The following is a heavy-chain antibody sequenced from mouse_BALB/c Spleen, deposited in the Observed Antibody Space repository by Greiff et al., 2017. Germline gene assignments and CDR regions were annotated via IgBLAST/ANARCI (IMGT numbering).Heavy chain of an antibody. CDR3: ARDQYGSTLYYYAMDY. Sequence: VKVVESGPGLVAPSQSLSITCTVSGFSLTSYGVHWVRQPPGKGLEWLGVIWAGGSTNYNSALMSRLSISKDNSKSQVFLKMNSLQTDDTAMYYCARDQYGSTLYYYAMDYWGQGTSVTVSS. J-gene: IGHJ4*01. V-gene: IGHV2-9*02. CDR2: IWAGGST. D-gene: IGHD1-1*01. CDR1: GFSLTSYG.